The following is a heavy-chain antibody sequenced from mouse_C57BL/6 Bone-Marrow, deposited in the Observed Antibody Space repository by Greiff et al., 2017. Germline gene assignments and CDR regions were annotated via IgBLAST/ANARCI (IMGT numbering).Heavy chain of an antibody. J-gene: IGHJ4*01. Sequence: EVQLQQSGGDLVKPGGSLKLSCAASGFTFSSYGMSWVRQTPDKRLEWVATISSGGSYTYYPDSVKGRFTISRDNAKNTLYLQMSSLKSEDTAMYYCARITTVVVPMDYWGQGTSGTVSS. CDR3: ARITTVVVPMDY. CDR2: ISSGGSYT. D-gene: IGHD1-1*01. CDR1: GFTFSSYG. V-gene: IGHV5-6*01.